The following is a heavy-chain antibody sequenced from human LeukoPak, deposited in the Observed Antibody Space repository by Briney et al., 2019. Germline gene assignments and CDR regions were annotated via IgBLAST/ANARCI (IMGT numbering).Heavy chain of an antibody. Sequence: GGSLRLSCAASGFTFSSYWMHWVRQAPGKGPVWVSRINSDGSSTSYADSVKGRFTISRDNAKNTLYLQMNSLRAEDTAVYYCASSGWYPKWGQGTLVTVSS. V-gene: IGHV3-74*01. J-gene: IGHJ4*02. CDR3: ASSGWYPK. CDR2: INSDGSST. CDR1: GFTFSSYW. D-gene: IGHD6-19*01.